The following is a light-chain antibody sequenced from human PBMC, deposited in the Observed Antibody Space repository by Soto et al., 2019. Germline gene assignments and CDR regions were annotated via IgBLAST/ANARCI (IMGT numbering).Light chain of an antibody. Sequence: EIVLTQSPATLYLSPGDRATLSCRASQSVDWYVAWYQQKPGQAPRLLIYDALKRATGTPDRFSGSGSGTDFTLTISRLEPEDFAVYYCQQYDNWPTFGQGTKVEIK. J-gene: IGKJ1*01. CDR3: QQYDNWPT. CDR1: QSVDWY. CDR2: DAL. V-gene: IGKV3-11*01.